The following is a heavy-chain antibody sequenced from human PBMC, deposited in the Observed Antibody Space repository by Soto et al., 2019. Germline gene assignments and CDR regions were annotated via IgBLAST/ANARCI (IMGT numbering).Heavy chain of an antibody. CDR1: GYTFTGYY. CDR3: ARMYSSSTGPLYYYYGMDV. Sequence: ASVKVSCKASGYTFTGYYMHWVRQAPGQGLEWMGWINPNSGGTNYAQKFQGWVTMTRGTSISTAYMELSRLRSDDTAVYYCARMYSSSTGPLYYYYGMDVWGQGTTVTVSS. J-gene: IGHJ6*02. V-gene: IGHV1-2*04. CDR2: INPNSGGT. D-gene: IGHD6-6*01.